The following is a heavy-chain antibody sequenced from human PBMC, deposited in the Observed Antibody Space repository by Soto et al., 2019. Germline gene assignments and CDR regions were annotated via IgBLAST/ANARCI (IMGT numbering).Heavy chain of an antibody. CDR3: ARHQVSGVWQIDL. Sequence: QVQLVESGGGVVQPGRSLRLSCAASGFTFTTSAMHWVLQAPGKGLEWVAVISYDGGNKYYGDSVKGRFTISRDNSKSTLYLQMNSMRAGDTAVYYCARHQVSGVWQIDLWGKGTLVTVSS. CDR1: GFTFTTSA. CDR2: ISYDGGNK. D-gene: IGHD2-8*01. J-gene: IGHJ5*02. V-gene: IGHV3-30-3*01.